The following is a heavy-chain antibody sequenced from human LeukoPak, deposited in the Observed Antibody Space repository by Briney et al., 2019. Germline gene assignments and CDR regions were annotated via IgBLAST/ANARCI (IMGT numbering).Heavy chain of an antibody. CDR3: AKANGAIFGVAGYFDY. CDR1: GFTVSSNY. V-gene: IGHV3-53*05. CDR2: IYSCGST. Sequence: GGSLRLSCAASGFTVSSNYMSWVRQAPGKGLEWVSVIYSCGSTYYADSVKGRFTISRDNSKNTLYLQMNSLRAEDTAVYYCAKANGAIFGVAGYFDYWGQGTLVTVSS. J-gene: IGHJ4*02. D-gene: IGHD3-3*02.